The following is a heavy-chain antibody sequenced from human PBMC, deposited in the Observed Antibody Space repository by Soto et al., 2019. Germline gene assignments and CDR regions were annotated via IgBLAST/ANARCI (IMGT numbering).Heavy chain of an antibody. CDR3: ARDNWNSY. V-gene: IGHV3-74*01. Sequence: GGSLRLSCAVPGLLFSGYGMHWVRQAPGKGLMWVSRIHNDGSTTRYADSVKGRFTISRDNAKNTLYLQMSSLRVEDTAVYYCARDNWNSYWGQGTLVTVSS. J-gene: IGHJ4*01. CDR1: GLLFSGYG. CDR2: IHNDGSTT. D-gene: IGHD1-7*01.